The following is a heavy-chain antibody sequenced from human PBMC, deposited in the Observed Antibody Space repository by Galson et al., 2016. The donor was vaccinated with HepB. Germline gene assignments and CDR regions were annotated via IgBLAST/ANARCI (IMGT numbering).Heavy chain of an antibody. V-gene: IGHV3-11*05. Sequence: SLRLSCAASGFTFSDYYMSWIRQAPGKGLEWVSYISSSSSYTNYADSVKGRFTTSRDNAKNSLYLQMNSLRAEDTAVYYCARDGETVGRLFTPDYWGQGTLVTVSS. J-gene: IGHJ4*02. CDR3: ARDGETVGRLFTPDY. CDR1: GFTFSDYY. D-gene: IGHD7-27*01. CDR2: ISSSSSYT.